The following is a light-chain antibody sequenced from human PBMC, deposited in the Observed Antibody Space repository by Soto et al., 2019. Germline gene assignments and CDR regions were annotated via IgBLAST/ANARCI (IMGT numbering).Light chain of an antibody. CDR1: ESISSW. CDR2: KAS. V-gene: IGKV1-5*03. J-gene: IGKJ1*01. Sequence: DTQMTQSPSTLSASVGDRVTITCRASESISSWLAWYQQKPGKAPKLLIYKASSLESGVPSRFSGRGSGTEFTLTIGSLQPDDFATYYCQHYNTVPWTFGQGTKVEIK. CDR3: QHYNTVPWT.